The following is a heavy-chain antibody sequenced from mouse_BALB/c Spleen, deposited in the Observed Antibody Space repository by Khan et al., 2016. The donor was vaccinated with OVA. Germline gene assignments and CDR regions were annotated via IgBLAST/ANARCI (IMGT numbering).Heavy chain of an antibody. CDR3: ARAYYRSDGYYAMDY. Sequence: QVQLKQSGPGLVATSQSLSITCTVSGFSLSRYNIHWVRQPPGKGLEWLGMIWGGGGTDYNSTLKSRLSISKDNSKSQVFLKMNSLQTDDSAMYYCARAYYRSDGYYAMDYWGQGTSVTVSS. CDR2: IWGGGGT. V-gene: IGHV2-6-4*01. J-gene: IGHJ4*01. D-gene: IGHD2-14*01. CDR1: GFSLSRYN.